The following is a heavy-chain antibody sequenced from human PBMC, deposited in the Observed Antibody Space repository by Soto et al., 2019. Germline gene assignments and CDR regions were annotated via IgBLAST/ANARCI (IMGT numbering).Heavy chain of an antibody. V-gene: IGHV1-18*01. J-gene: IGHJ4*02. CDR2: ISGYNGKT. CDR1: GYIFTSYG. Sequence: QVRLVQSGAEVKKPGASVKVSCKASGYIFTSYGISWVRQAPGQGLEWMGWISGYNGKTTYAQNFQGRVTMTTDRSTSTAYMELRSLRSDDTALYYCTRDNRFSDYGGNHYFDYWGQGSLVTVSS. D-gene: IGHD4-17*01. CDR3: TRDNRFSDYGGNHYFDY.